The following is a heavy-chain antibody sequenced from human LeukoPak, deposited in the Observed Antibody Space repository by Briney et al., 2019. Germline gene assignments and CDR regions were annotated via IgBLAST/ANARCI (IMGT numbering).Heavy chain of an antibody. CDR2: IIPILGIA. Sequence: ASVKVSCKASGGTFSSYTISWVRQAPGEGLEWMGRIIPILGIANYAQKFQGRVTITADKSTSTAYMELSSLRSEDTAVYYCARDNSGGGYYYYWGQGTLVTVSS. V-gene: IGHV1-69*04. J-gene: IGHJ4*02. CDR1: GGTFSSYT. D-gene: IGHD3-22*01. CDR3: ARDNSGGGYYYY.